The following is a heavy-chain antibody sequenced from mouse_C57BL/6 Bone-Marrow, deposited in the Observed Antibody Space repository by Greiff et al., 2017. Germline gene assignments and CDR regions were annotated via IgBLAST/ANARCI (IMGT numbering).Heavy chain of an antibody. CDR3: ARGGGNYEYFDV. CDR1: GYAFSSSW. Sequence: VHLVESGPELVKPGASVKISCKASGYAFSSSWMNWVKQRPGQGLEWIGRIYPGDGDTNYNGKFKGKATLTADKSSSTAYMQLSSLTSEDSAVYFCARGGGNYEYFDVWGTGTTVTVSS. J-gene: IGHJ1*03. CDR2: IYPGDGDT. V-gene: IGHV1-82*01. D-gene: IGHD2-1*01.